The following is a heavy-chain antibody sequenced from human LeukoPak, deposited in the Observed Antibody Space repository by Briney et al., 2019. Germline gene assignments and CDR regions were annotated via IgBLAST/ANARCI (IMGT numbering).Heavy chain of an antibody. D-gene: IGHD2-15*01. CDR2: INHSGST. Sequence: PSETLSLTCAVYGGSFSGYYWSWICQPPGKGLEWIGEINHSGSTNYNPSLKSRVTISVDTSKNQFSLKLSSVTAADTAVYYCARGSLIVVVAATYNWFDPWGQGTLVTVSS. J-gene: IGHJ5*02. CDR3: ARGSLIVVVAATYNWFDP. CDR1: GGSFSGYY. V-gene: IGHV4-34*01.